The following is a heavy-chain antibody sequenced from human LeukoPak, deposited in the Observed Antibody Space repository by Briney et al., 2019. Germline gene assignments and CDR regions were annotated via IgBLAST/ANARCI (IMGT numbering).Heavy chain of an antibody. CDR1: GYTFTTHY. V-gene: IGHV1-46*01. J-gene: IGHJ6*02. Sequence: ASVKVSCKASGYTFTTHYMHWVRQAPGQGLEWMGIINPSGGGTSYAQKFQGRVTMTRDTSTSTVYMELSSLRSEDTVVYYCARKSYYYYDLDVWGQGTTVTVSS. CDR2: INPSGGGT. CDR3: ARKSYYYYDLDV.